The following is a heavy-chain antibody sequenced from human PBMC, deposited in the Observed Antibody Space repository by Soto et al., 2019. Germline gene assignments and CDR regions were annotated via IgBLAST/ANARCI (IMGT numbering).Heavy chain of an antibody. V-gene: IGHV2-26*01. CDR3: ARRRGGDYPHYYYYYMDV. CDR2: IFSNDEK. J-gene: IGHJ6*03. Sequence: GSGPTLVNPTETLTLTCTVSGFSLSNARMGVSWIRQPPGKALEWLAHIFSNDEKSYSTSLKSRLTISKDTSKSQVVLTMTNMDPVDTATYYCARRRGGDYPHYYYYYMDVWGKGTTVTVS. CDR1: GFSLSNARMG. D-gene: IGHD4-17*01.